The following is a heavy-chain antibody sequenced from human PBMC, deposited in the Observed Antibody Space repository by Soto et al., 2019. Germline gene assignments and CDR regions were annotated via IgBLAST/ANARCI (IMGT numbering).Heavy chain of an antibody. J-gene: IGHJ4*02. CDR1: GYTFSSYG. D-gene: IGHD4-17*01. V-gene: IGHV1-18*01. CDR3: ARGSRYGDCWY. CDR2: ISAYNGNT. Sequence: GASVKVSCKASGYTFSSYGISWVRQAPGQGLEWMGWISAYNGNTNYAQNLQGRATMTTDTSTSTAYMELRSLRSDDTAVYYCARGSRYGDCWYWGQGTLVTVSS.